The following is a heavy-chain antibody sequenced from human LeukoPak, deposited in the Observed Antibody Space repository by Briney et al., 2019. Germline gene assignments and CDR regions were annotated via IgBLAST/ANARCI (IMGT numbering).Heavy chain of an antibody. D-gene: IGHD4-17*01. CDR2: IYYSGST. CDR1: GGSISSYY. J-gene: IGHJ4*02. Sequence: SETLSLTCTVSGGSISSYYWSWIRQPPGKGLEWIGYIYYSGSTNYNPSLKSRVTISVDTSKNQFSLKLSSVTAADTAVYYCARGGSTVTTPDFDYWGQGTLVTVSS. V-gene: IGHV4-59*01. CDR3: ARGGSTVTTPDFDY.